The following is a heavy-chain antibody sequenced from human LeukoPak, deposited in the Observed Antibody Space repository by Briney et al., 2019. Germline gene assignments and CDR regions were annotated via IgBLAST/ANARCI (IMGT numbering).Heavy chain of an antibody. CDR3: ARDLAVAAPPPLDYYYYGMDV. CDR2: IYYSGST. Sequence: SETLSLTCTASGGSISSYYWSWIRQPPGKGLEWIGYIYYSGSTNYNPSLKSRVTISVDTSKNQFSLKLSSVTAADTAVYYCARDLAVAAPPPLDYYYYGMDVWGQGTTVTVSS. CDR1: GGSISSYY. D-gene: IGHD6-13*01. J-gene: IGHJ6*02. V-gene: IGHV4-59*01.